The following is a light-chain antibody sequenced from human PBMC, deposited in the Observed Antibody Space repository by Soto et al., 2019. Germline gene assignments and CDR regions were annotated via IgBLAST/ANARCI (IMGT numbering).Light chain of an antibody. CDR1: SGHSSYA. Sequence: QLVLTQSPSASAFLGASVKLTCTLSSGHSSYAIAWHQQQPEKGPRYLMKLNTDGSHSRGDGIPDRFSGSSSGAERYLTISSLQSEDEADYYCQTWDTGIQVFGGGTKLTVL. CDR3: QTWDTGIQV. V-gene: IGLV4-69*01. CDR2: LNTDGSH. J-gene: IGLJ2*01.